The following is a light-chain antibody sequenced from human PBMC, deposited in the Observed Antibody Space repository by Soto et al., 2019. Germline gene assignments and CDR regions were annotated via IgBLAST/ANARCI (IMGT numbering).Light chain of an antibody. CDR1: QSVTSSY. V-gene: IGKV3-20*01. Sequence: EIVLTQSPGTLSLSPGERATLSCRASQSVTSSYLAWYQQKPGQAPRPLIYGTSNRATGIPVKFSGSGSGTDFTLTISRLEPEDFAVYYCQQYGSSPRTFGQGTRLEIK. CDR2: GTS. CDR3: QQYGSSPRT. J-gene: IGKJ5*01.